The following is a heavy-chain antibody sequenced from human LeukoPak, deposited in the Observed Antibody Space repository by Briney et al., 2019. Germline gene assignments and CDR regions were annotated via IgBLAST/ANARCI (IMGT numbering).Heavy chain of an antibody. CDR3: AREGSGYDLGSVDYYYYYMDV. D-gene: IGHD5-12*01. J-gene: IGHJ6*03. CDR2: INTNTGNP. CDR1: GYTFTGYY. Sequence: ASVKVSCKASGYTFTGYYMHWVRQAPGQGLEWMGWINTNTGNPTYAQGFTGRFVFSLDTSVSTAYLQISSLKAEDTAVYYCAREGSGYDLGSVDYYYYYMDVWGKGTTVTVSS. V-gene: IGHV7-4-1*02.